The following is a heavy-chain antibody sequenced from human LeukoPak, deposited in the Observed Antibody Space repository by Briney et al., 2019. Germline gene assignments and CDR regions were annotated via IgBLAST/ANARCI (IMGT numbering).Heavy chain of an antibody. CDR3: ARDTVVTKRGAGY. V-gene: IGHV1-2*02. CDR1: GYTFTSYY. CDR2: INPNSGGT. Sequence: ASVKVSCKASGYTFTSYYMHWVRQAPGQGLEWMGWINPNSGGTNYAQKFQGRVTMTRDTSISTAYMELSRLRSDDTAVYYCARDTVVTKRGAGYWGQGTLVTVSS. J-gene: IGHJ4*02. D-gene: IGHD4-23*01.